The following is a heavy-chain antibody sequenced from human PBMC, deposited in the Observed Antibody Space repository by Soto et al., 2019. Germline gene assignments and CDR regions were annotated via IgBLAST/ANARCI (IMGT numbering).Heavy chain of an antibody. Sequence: SLRLSCAASGFTFSSYAMHWVRQAPGKGLEWVAVISYDGSNKYYADSVKGRFTISRDNSKNTLYLQMNSLRAEDTAVNYCAREHGYGSFLDYWGQGTLVTVSS. CDR3: AREHGYGSFLDY. CDR2: ISYDGSNK. J-gene: IGHJ4*02. D-gene: IGHD5-12*01. CDR1: GFTFSSYA. V-gene: IGHV3-30-3*01.